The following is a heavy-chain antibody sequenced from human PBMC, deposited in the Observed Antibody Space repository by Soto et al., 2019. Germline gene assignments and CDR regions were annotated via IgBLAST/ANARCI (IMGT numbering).Heavy chain of an antibody. V-gene: IGHV6-1*01. CDR3: VRDRYSSSGWFNP. CDR1: GDSVSSYSAA. CDR2: TYYRSRFFS. D-gene: IGHD3-10*01. Sequence: SQTLSLTCAISGDSVSSYSAAWNWIRQSPSGGLEWLGRTYYRSRFFSDYAESVKSRIIINPDTSKNQFSLQLKSVTPEDTAVYYCVRDRYSSSGWFNPWGQGTPVTVSS. J-gene: IGHJ5*02.